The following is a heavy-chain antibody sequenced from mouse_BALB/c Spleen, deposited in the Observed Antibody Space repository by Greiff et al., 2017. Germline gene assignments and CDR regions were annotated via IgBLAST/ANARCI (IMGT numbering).Heavy chain of an antibody. CDR1: GYTFTDYN. Sequence: EVKLQQSGPELVKPGASVKISCKASGYTFTDYNMHWVKQSHGKSLEWIGYIYPYNGGTGYNQKFKSKATLTVDNSSSTAYMELRSLTSEDSAVYYCARRVNTYGYGFAYWGQGTLVTVSA. D-gene: IGHD2-2*01. J-gene: IGHJ3*01. V-gene: IGHV1S29*02. CDR3: ARRVNTYGYGFAY. CDR2: IYPYNGGT.